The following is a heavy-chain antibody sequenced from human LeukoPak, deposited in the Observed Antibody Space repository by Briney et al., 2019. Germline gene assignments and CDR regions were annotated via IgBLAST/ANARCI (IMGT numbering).Heavy chain of an antibody. CDR2: ISAYNGNT. Sequence: ASVKVSCKASGYTFTSYGISWVRQAPGQGLEWMGWISAYNGNTNYAQKLQGRVTMTTDTSTRTAYMELRNLRSDDTAVYYCARDSSGWTHYYFDYWGQGTLVTVSS. CDR1: GYTFTSYG. CDR3: ARDSSGWTHYYFDY. D-gene: IGHD6-19*01. V-gene: IGHV1-18*01. J-gene: IGHJ4*02.